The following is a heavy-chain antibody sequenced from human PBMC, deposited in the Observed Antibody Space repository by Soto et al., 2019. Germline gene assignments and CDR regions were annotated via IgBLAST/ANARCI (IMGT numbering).Heavy chain of an antibody. CDR2: ISYGGSNK. Sequence: SLRLSCAASGFTFSSYAMHWVRQAPGKGLEWVAVISYGGSNKYYADSVKGRFTISRDNSKNTLYLQMNSLRAEDTAVYYCARDIVVVVAATLFDYWGQGTLVTVSS. CDR3: ARDIVVVVAATLFDY. V-gene: IGHV3-30-3*01. D-gene: IGHD2-15*01. J-gene: IGHJ4*02. CDR1: GFTFSSYA.